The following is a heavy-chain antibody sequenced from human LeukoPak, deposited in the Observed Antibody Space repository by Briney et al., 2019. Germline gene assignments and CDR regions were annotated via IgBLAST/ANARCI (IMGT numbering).Heavy chain of an antibody. J-gene: IGHJ4*02. V-gene: IGHV1-2*02. CDR2: INPNSGGT. CDR3: ARGRPHFDC. CDR1: GYTFTSYD. Sequence: ASVKVSCKASGYTFTSYDINWVRQATGQGLEWMGWINPNSGGTNYAQKFQGRVTMTRDTSISTAYMELSRLRSDDTAVYYCARGRPHFDCWGQGTLVTVSS.